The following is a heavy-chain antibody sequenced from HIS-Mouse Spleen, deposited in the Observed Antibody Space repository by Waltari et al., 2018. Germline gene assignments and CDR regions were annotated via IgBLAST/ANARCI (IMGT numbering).Heavy chain of an antibody. CDR1: GGSISSSSYY. J-gene: IGHJ2*01. V-gene: IGHV4-39*07. CDR2: IYYSGST. D-gene: IGHD6-13*01. CDR3: AREIPYSSSWYDWYFDL. Sequence: QLQLQESGPGLVKTSETLSLTCTVSGGSISSSSYYWGWIGQPPGKGLEWIGSIYYSGSTYYNPSLKSRVTISVDTSKNQFSLKLSSVTAADTAVYYCAREIPYSSSWYDWYFDLWGRGTLVTVSS.